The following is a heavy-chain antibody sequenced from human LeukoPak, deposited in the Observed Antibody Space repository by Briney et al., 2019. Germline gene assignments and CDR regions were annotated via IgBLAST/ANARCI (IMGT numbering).Heavy chain of an antibody. J-gene: IGHJ6*03. Sequence: SVKVSCKASGGTFHNYAISWVRQAPGQGLEWMGGIIPIFGTTNYAQKFQGRVTITADESTSTTYMELSSLRSDDTAVYYCARRGYSYYYYYMDVWGKGTTVTISS. CDR2: IIPIFGTT. CDR1: GGTFHNYA. CDR3: ARRGYSYYYYYMDV. V-gene: IGHV1-69*13. D-gene: IGHD5-12*01.